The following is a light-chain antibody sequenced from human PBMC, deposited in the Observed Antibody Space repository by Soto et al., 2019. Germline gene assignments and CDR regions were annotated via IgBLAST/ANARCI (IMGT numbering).Light chain of an antibody. CDR3: CSYAGSYTDV. Sequence: QSALTQPRSVSGSPGQSVTISSTGTSSDVGGYNYVSWYQQHPGKAPKLMIYDVSKRPSGVPDRFSGSKSGNTASLTISGLQAEDEADYYCCSYAGSYTDVFGTGTKLTVL. CDR2: DVS. V-gene: IGLV2-11*01. J-gene: IGLJ1*01. CDR1: SSDVGGYNY.